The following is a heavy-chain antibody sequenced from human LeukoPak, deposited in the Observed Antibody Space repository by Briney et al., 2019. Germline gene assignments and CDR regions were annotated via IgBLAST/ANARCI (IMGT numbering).Heavy chain of an antibody. D-gene: IGHD2-21*02. J-gene: IGHJ3*02. V-gene: IGHV4-31*03. CDR2: IYYSGST. Sequence: TLSLTCTVSGGSISSGGYYWSWIRQHPGKGLEWIGYIYYSGSTYYNPSLKSRVTISVDTSKNQFSLKLSSVTAADTAVYYCARDYYCGGDCYADDAFDIWGQGTMVTVSS. CDR1: GGSISSGGYY. CDR3: ARDYYCGGDCYADDAFDI.